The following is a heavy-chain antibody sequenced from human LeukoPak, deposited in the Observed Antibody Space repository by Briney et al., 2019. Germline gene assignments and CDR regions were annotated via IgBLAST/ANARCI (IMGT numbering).Heavy chain of an antibody. Sequence: PGGSLRLSCAASGFTLSSFWMNWVRQAPGKGLEWVSFISSSSSTIYYADSVKGRFTISRDNAKNSLYLQMNSLRAEDTAVYYCARDRGGSYSAIDFWGQGTLVTVSS. J-gene: IGHJ4*02. CDR3: ARDRGGSYSAIDF. D-gene: IGHD1-26*01. CDR1: GFTLSSFW. V-gene: IGHV3-48*04. CDR2: ISSSSSTI.